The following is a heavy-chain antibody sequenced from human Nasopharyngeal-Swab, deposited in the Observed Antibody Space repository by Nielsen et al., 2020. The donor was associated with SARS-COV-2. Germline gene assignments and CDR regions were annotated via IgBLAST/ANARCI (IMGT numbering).Heavy chain of an antibody. Sequence: ASVKVSCKASGYTFTSYAMNWVRQAPGQGLEWMGWINTNTGNPTYAQGFTGRFVFPLDTSVSTAYLQISSLEAEDTAVYYCARDRFSYYYDSSGYFDAFDIWGQGTMVTVSS. CDR2: INTNTGNP. CDR1: GYTFTSYA. D-gene: IGHD3-22*01. J-gene: IGHJ3*02. V-gene: IGHV7-4-1*02. CDR3: ARDRFSYYYDSSGYFDAFDI.